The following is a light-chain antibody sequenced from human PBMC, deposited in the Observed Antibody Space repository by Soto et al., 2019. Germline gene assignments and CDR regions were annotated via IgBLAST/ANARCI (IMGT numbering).Light chain of an antibody. J-gene: IGLJ1*01. CDR2: SNN. CDR3: AAWDDSLNGYV. Sequence: QSVLTQPPSASGTPGQRVTISCSGSSSNIGSNTVNWYQQLPGTAPKLLIYSNNQRPSGVPDRFSGSKSGTSASLAISGLKSEDEADYYRAAWDDSLNGYVFGTGTKLAVL. V-gene: IGLV1-44*01. CDR1: SSNIGSNT.